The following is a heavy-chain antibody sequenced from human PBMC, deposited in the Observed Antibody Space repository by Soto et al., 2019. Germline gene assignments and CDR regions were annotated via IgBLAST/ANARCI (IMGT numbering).Heavy chain of an antibody. V-gene: IGHV1-18*01. Sequence: QVQLVQSGAEVKKPGASVKVSCKASGYSFTTYGISWVRQAPGQGLEWMGWISTYNGDTDYAQSHQGRVIMTTDTSTPTAYMELRSLRSDDTAVYYCAREGSRPYYYYGMDVWGQGTTVTVSS. CDR1: GYSFTTYG. CDR2: ISTYNGDT. J-gene: IGHJ6*02. D-gene: IGHD2-15*01. CDR3: AREGSRPYYYYGMDV.